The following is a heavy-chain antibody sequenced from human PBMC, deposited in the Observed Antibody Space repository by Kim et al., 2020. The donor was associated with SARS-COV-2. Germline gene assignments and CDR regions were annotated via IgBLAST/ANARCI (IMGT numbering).Heavy chain of an antibody. D-gene: IGHD6-19*01. Sequence: GGSLRLSCAASGFTFSRRAMSWVRQVPGKGLEWIASVNNNNNPYYADSVKGRFTVSRDITKDTLYLQMNSLRADDTALYYCAKDHPCSGWPTFDSWGQGTLVAFSS. CDR3: AKDHPCSGWPTFDS. CDR2: VNNNNNP. CDR1: GFTFSRRA. V-gene: IGHV3-23*05. J-gene: IGHJ4*02.